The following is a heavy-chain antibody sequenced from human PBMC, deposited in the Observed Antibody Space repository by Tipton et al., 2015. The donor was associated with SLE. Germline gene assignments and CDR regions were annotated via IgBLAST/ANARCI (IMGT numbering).Heavy chain of an antibody. J-gene: IGHJ4*02. CDR1: GGSISSGSYY. D-gene: IGHD3-10*01. CDR3: ARRGGYFDY. V-gene: IGHV4-61*09. Sequence: TLSLTCTVPGGSISSGSYYWSWIRQPAGKGLEWIGHIYTSGSTNYNPSLKSRVTISVDTSKNQFSLKLSSVTAADTAVYYCARRGGYFDYWGQGTLVTVSS. CDR2: IYTSGST.